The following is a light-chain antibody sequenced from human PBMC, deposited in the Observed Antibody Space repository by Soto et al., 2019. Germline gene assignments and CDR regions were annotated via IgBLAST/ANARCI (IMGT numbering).Light chain of an antibody. CDR3: QQYGGSPYT. CDR2: GAS. Sequence: EIVLTQSPGTLSLSPGERVTLSCRASQSVSSSFLAWFQQKPGQAPRLLIYGASIRAPGIPDRFSGSGSGTDFTLTISRLEPEDSAVYYCQQYGGSPYTFGRGTKLEIK. CDR1: QSVSSSF. J-gene: IGKJ2*01. V-gene: IGKV3-20*01.